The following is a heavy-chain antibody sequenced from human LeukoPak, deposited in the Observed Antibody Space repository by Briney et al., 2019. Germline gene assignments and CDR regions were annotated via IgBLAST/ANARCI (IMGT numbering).Heavy chain of an antibody. CDR3: ARVRMAAAGLGRFDP. D-gene: IGHD6-13*01. Sequence: ASVKVSCKASGYTFTSYGISWVRQAPGQGLEWMGWISAYNGNTNYAQKLQGRVTMTTDTSTSTAYMELRSLRSGDTAVYYCARVRMAAAGLGRFDPWGQGTLVTVSS. CDR2: ISAYNGNT. V-gene: IGHV1-18*01. CDR1: GYTFTSYG. J-gene: IGHJ5*02.